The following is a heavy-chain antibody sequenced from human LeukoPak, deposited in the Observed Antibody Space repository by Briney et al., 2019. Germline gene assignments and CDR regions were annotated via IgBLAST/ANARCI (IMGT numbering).Heavy chain of an antibody. CDR2: IYTSGCTQTT. CDR3: ATMRDLIFDN. D-gene: IGHD2-21*01. CDR1: GDSISTYY. Sequence: KPSGTLSLTCSVSGDSISTYYCSWIRQPAGKRLEWIGRIYTSGCTQTTNYNPSLLSRLTMSVDTSKNQFSLKLNSVTAADTAVYYCATMRDLIFDNWGQGTLVTVSS. J-gene: IGHJ4*02. V-gene: IGHV4-4*07.